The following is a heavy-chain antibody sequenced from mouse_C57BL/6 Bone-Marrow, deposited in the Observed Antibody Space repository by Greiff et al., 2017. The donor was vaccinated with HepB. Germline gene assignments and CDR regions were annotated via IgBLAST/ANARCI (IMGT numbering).Heavy chain of an antibody. CDR3: ARRRNGYYYGSSPYFDV. CDR1: GFTFSDYY. J-gene: IGHJ1*03. CDR2: ISNGGGNT. Sequence: EVMLVESGGGLVQPGGSLKLSCAASGFTFSDYYMYWVRQTPEKRLEWVAYISNGGGNTYHPDTVKGRFTFSRDNTKNTLYLQMSRLKSEDTAMYYCARRRNGYYYGSSPYFDVWGTGTTVTVSS. V-gene: IGHV5-12*01. D-gene: IGHD1-1*01.